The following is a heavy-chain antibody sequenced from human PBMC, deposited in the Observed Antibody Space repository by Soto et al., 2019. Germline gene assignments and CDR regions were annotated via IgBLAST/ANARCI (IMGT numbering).Heavy chain of an antibody. J-gene: IGHJ5*02. CDR3: ARDTNSLDT. CDR1: TYSISSGFF. Sequence: SETLSLTCSVSTYSISSGFFWGWIRQPPGKGLEWIGSIFHTGDTYYNPSLKSQITMSVDTSKNQFSLKMTSLTAADTAVYYCARDTNSLDTWGQGILVTVSS. V-gene: IGHV4-38-2*02. CDR2: IFHTGDT.